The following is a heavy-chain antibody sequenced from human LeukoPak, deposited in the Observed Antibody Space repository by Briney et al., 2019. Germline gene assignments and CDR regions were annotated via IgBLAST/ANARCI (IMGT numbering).Heavy chain of an antibody. CDR2: IKQDGSEK. V-gene: IGHV3-7*01. J-gene: IGHJ4*02. Sequence: PGGSLRLSCAASGFTFSSYWMSWVRQAPGKGLEWVANIKQDGSEKYYVDSVKGRSTISRDNAKDTLYLQMNSLRAEDTAVYYCAREVSGSSFFDYWGQGTLVTVSS. D-gene: IGHD1-26*01. CDR1: GFTFSSYW. CDR3: AREVSGSSFFDY.